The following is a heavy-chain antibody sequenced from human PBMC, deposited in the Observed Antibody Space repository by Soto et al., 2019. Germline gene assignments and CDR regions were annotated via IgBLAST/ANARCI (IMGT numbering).Heavy chain of an antibody. CDR2: IYYSGST. CDR3: ARYGLVLLQYYFDY. Sequence: QLQLQESGPGLVKPSETLSLTCTVSGGSISSSSYYWGWIRQPPGKGLEWIGSIYYSGSTYYNPSLKSRVTISVDTSKNQFSLKLSSVTAADTAVYYCARYGLVLLQYYFDYWGQGTLVTVSS. J-gene: IGHJ4*02. CDR1: GGSISSSSYY. D-gene: IGHD6-19*01. V-gene: IGHV4-39*01.